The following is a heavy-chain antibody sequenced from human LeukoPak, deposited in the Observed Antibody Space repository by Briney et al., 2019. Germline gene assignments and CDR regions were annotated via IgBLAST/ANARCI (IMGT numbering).Heavy chain of an antibody. CDR1: GFTFDDYG. V-gene: IGHV3-20*04. J-gene: IGHJ3*02. D-gene: IGHD6-19*01. CDR3: ARDRIAVAGRTDAFDI. CDR2: INLNGGRT. Sequence: GGSLRLSCAASGFTFDDYGMNWGRQAPRKGMELVSGINLNGGRTGYADSVKGRFTISRDNAKNSLYLQMNSLRAEDTALYYCARDRIAVAGRTDAFDIWGQGTMVTVSP.